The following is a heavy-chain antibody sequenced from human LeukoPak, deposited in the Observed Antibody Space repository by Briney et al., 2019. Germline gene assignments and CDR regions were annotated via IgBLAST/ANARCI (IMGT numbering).Heavy chain of an antibody. V-gene: IGHV1-18*01. CDR1: GYSFANYD. Sequence: ASVKVSCKASGYSFANYDISWVRQAPGQGLEWMGWISAYSGNTNYAQKLQGRVTMTTDTFTSTAYMELRSLRSADTAVYYCARDLVYGESDYWGQGTLVTVSS. D-gene: IGHD4-17*01. CDR3: ARDLVYGESDY. J-gene: IGHJ4*02. CDR2: ISAYSGNT.